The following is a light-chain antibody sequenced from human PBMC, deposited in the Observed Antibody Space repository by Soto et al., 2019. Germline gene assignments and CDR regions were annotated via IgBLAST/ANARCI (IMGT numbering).Light chain of an antibody. CDR3: ISYTVSRSYV. CDR1: SSDIGAYDH. CDR2: SVS. J-gene: IGLJ1*01. Sequence: QSVLTQPASVSGSPGQSITISCSGTSSDIGAYDHVAWFQQFPGKTPKLMIYSVSNRPSGVSHRFSGSKSGNTASLTISGLQPEEEADYYCISYTVSRSYVFGTGTKVTVL. V-gene: IGLV2-14*01.